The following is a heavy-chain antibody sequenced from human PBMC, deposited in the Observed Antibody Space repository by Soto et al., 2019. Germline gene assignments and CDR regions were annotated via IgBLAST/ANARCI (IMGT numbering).Heavy chain of an antibody. CDR2: IYYSGST. CDR3: ARSSGSSPLMWFDP. Sequence: SETLSLTCAVYGESFSGDYWSWIRPPPGKGLEWIGYIYYSGSTNYNPSLKSRVTISVDTSKNQFSLKLSSVTAADTAVYYCARSSGSSPLMWFDPWGQGTLVTVSS. J-gene: IGHJ5*02. V-gene: IGHV4-59*01. D-gene: IGHD1-26*01. CDR1: GESFSGDY.